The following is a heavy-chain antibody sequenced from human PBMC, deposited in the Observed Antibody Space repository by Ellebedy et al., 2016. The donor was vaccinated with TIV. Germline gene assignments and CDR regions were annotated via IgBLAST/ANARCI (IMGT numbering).Heavy chain of an antibody. CDR1: GYTFTSYG. Sequence: ASVKVSCKASGYTFTSYGLSWVRQAPGQGLEWMGWISTYNGNTNYAQKLQGRVTMTTHTSTSTAYMELRSRRSDDTAVYYCARDYLVGATHFDYWGQGTLVTVSS. V-gene: IGHV1-18*04. CDR3: ARDYLVGATHFDY. D-gene: IGHD1-26*01. J-gene: IGHJ4*02. CDR2: ISTYNGNT.